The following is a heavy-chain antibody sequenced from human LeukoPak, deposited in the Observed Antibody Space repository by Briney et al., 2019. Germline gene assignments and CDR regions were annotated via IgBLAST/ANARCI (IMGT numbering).Heavy chain of an antibody. J-gene: IGHJ5*02. Sequence: PSETLSLTCAGYGGSFSGYYWNWIRQPPGKGLEWIGEVNHSGSTNYNPSLKSRVTISVDTSKNQFSLKLSSVTAADTAVYYCVRGTAGIWWFDPWGQGTLVTVSS. D-gene: IGHD6-19*01. CDR1: GGSFSGYY. CDR3: VRGTAGIWWFDP. CDR2: VNHSGST. V-gene: IGHV4-34*01.